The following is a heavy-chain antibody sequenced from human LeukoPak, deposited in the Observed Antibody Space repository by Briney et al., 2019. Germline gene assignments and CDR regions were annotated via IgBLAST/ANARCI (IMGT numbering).Heavy chain of an antibody. CDR3: ARGSISFEKWFDP. CDR1: GFTFSSYS. V-gene: IGHV3-74*01. CDR2: INSDGSST. D-gene: IGHD2-2*01. J-gene: IGHJ5*02. Sequence: SGGSLRLSCAASGFTFSSYSMNWVRQAPGKGLVWVSRINSDGSSTSYADSVKGRFTISRDNAKNTLYLQMNSLRAEDTAVYYCARGSISFEKWFDPWGQGTLVTVSS.